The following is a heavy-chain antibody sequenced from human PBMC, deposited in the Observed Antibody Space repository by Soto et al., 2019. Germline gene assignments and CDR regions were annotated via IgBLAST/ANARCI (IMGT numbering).Heavy chain of an antibody. D-gene: IGHD1-1*01. Sequence: QVQLVQSGAEVKKPGSSVRVSCKASGDSFSKYTVNWVRQAPRQGLEWMGGIIPRFGTTNYAPTLPGRVTMTADQSMNTVYMELRSLRSEDTALYYCARGRGLYNSGRSQLDSWGQGTLVTVSS. V-gene: IGHV1-69*01. CDR1: GDSFSKYT. CDR2: IIPRFGTT. J-gene: IGHJ4*02. CDR3: ARGRGLYNSGRSQLDS.